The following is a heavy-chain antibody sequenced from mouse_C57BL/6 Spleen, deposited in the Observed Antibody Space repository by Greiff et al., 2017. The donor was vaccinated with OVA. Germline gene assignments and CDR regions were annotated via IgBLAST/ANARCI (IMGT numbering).Heavy chain of an antibody. CDR2: IYPGDGDT. CDR3: ALIYYDYDVAWFAY. J-gene: IGHJ3*01. V-gene: IGHV1-82*01. CDR1: GYAFSSSW. Sequence: QVQLKQSGPELVKPGASVKISCKASGYAFSSSWMNWVKQRPGKGLEWIGRIYPGDGDTNYNGKFKGKATLTADKSSSTAYMQLSSLTSEDSAVYFCALIYYDYDVAWFAYWGQGTLVTVSA. D-gene: IGHD2-4*01.